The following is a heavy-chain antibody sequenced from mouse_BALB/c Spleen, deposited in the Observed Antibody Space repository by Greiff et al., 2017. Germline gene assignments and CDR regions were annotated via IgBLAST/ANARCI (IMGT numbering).Heavy chain of an antibody. D-gene: IGHD2-10*02. CDR3: AREYGYAMDY. J-gene: IGHJ4*01. Sequence: VQLQQSGAELVRPGVSVKIYCKGSGYTFTDYAMHWVKQSHAKSLEWIGVISTYYGDASYNQKFKGKATMTVDKSSSTAYMELARLTSEDSAIYYCAREYGYAMDYWGQGTSVTVSS. CDR2: ISTYYGDA. V-gene: IGHV1S137*01. CDR1: GYTFTDYA.